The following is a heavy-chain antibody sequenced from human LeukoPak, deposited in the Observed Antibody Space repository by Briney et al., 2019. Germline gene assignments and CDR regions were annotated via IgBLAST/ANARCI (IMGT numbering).Heavy chain of an antibody. V-gene: IGHV2-5*02. CDR3: AHTLYCAGAHCQLFHH. CDR2: IYWDDDK. D-gene: IGHD1-1*01. CDR1: GFSLATGGVG. J-gene: IGHJ4*02. Sequence: SGPTVVKPTQTLTLTCSFSGFSLATGGVGVGWLRQSPGKALEWLALIYWDDDKRYYPSLGSRLTVTKDASKNQVVLEMTNMAPSDTATYYCAHTLYCAGAHCQLFHHWGRGLLFTVSS.